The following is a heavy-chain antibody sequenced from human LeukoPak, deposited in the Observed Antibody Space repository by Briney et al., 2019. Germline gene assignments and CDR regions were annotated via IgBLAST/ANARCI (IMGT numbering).Heavy chain of an antibody. CDR3: ARDLSNILTGYTHYYGMDV. CDR1: GFTFSSYS. J-gene: IGHJ6*02. D-gene: IGHD3-9*01. V-gene: IGHV3-21*01. Sequence: GSLRLSCAASGFTFSSYSMNWVRQAPGKGLEWVSSISSSSSYIYYADSVKGRFTISRDNAKNSLYLQMNSLRAEDTAVYYCARDLSNILTGYTHYYGMDVWGRGTTVTVSS. CDR2: ISSSSSYI.